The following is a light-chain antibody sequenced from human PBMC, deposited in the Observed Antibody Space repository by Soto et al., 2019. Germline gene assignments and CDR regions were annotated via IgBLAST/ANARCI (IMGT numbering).Light chain of an antibody. CDR2: DSS. J-gene: IGKJ1*01. Sequence: EIVLTQSPATLSLSPGERATLSCRASQSVSSNLAWYRQKPGQAPRLLIYDSSNRAAGIPARFSGSGSETDFTLTVSSLEPEDFVVYYCQQRSDWPWTFGQGTKVEIK. V-gene: IGKV3-11*01. CDR1: QSVSSN. CDR3: QQRSDWPWT.